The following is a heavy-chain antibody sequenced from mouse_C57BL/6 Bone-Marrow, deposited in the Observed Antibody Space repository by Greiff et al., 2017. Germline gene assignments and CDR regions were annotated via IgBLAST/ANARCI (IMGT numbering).Heavy chain of an antibody. V-gene: IGHV1-9*01. CDR1: GYTFTGYW. J-gene: IGHJ1*03. CDR3: AIYPLCYSGSSLYWYFDV. D-gene: IGHD1-1*01. Sequence: QVQLQQSGAELMKPGASVKLSCKATGYTFTGYWIEWVKQRPGHGLEWIGEILPGSGSTNYNEKFKGKATFTADTSSNTAYIQLSSLTTEDSAIYYCAIYPLCYSGSSLYWYFDVWGTGTTVTVSS. CDR2: ILPGSGST.